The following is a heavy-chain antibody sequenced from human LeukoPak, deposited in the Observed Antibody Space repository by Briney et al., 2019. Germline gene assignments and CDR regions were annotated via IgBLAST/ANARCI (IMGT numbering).Heavy chain of an antibody. J-gene: IGHJ2*01. V-gene: IGHV4-39*07. D-gene: IGHD6-13*01. Sequence: PSETLSLTCTVSGGSISSSSNYWGWIRQPPGKGLEWIGSIYYSGSTYYNPSLKSRVTISVDTSKNQFSLKLSSVTAADTAVYYCARVGSSSWYDWYFDLWGRGTLVTVSS. CDR1: GGSISSSSNY. CDR2: IYYSGST. CDR3: ARVGSSSWYDWYFDL.